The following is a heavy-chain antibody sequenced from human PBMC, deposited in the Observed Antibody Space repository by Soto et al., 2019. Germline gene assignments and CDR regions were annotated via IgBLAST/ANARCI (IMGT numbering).Heavy chain of an antibody. J-gene: IGHJ3*02. D-gene: IGHD6-19*01. Sequence: EVQLVESGGGLIQPGGSLRLSCTASGFPFSDLWMHWVRQAPGKGLEWVSRISHDGRSTSNADSVRGRFSISRDNAKNTVYLQMNSLRAEDTAVYYCTSLSVAVDYFAFDIWGQGTVVTVS. CDR2: ISHDGRST. CDR1: GFPFSDLW. CDR3: TSLSVAVDYFAFDI. V-gene: IGHV3-74*01.